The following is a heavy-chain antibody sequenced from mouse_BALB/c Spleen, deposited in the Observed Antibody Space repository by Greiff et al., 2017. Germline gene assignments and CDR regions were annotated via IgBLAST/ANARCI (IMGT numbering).Heavy chain of an antibody. V-gene: IGHV2-6-7*01. CDR3: ARDEGSSLWYFDV. CDR2: IWGDGST. Sequence: QVQLKESGPGLVAPSQSLSITCTVSGFSLTGYGVNWVRQPPGKGLEWLGMIWGDGSTDYNSALKSRLSISKDNSKSQVFLKMNSLQTDDTARYYCARDEGSSLWYFDVWGAGTTVTVSS. J-gene: IGHJ1*01. D-gene: IGHD1-3*01. CDR1: GFSLTGYG.